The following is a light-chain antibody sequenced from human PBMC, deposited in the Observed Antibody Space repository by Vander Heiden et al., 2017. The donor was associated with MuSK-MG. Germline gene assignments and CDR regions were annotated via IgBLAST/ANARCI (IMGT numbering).Light chain of an antibody. CDR3: QQLNNFPLT. CDR1: QGICTY. CDR2: GGS. V-gene: IGKV1-9*01. J-gene: IGKJ4*01. Sequence: DIQLTQSPSFVSASVGDRVTITCRASQGICTYLAWYHQKPGKAPKLLIYGGSTLQSGVQSRFGGSGSGTEFTLSISSLQPEDSATYYCQQLNNFPLTFGGGTKVEIK.